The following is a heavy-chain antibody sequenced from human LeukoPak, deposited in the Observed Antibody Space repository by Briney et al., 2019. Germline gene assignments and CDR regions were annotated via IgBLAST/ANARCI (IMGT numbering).Heavy chain of an antibody. J-gene: IGHJ4*02. V-gene: IGHV4-30-2*01. D-gene: IGHD6-13*01. CDR1: GGSISSGGYY. CDR3: ARHYRAAANFDY. Sequence: PSQTLSLTCTVSGGSISSGGYYWSWIRQPPGKGLEWIGYIYHSGSTYYNPSLKSRVTISVDRSKNQFSLKLSSVTAADTAVYYCARHYRAAANFDYWGQGTLVTVSS. CDR2: IYHSGST.